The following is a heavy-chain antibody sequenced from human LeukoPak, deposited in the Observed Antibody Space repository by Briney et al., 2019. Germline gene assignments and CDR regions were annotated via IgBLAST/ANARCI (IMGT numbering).Heavy chain of an antibody. CDR1: GFTFSSYA. CDR2: ISYDGSNK. Sequence: GGSLRLSCAASGFTFSSYAMHWARQAPRKGLEWVAVISYDGSNKYYADSVKGRFTISRDNSKNTLYLQMNSLRAEDTAVYYCARGNVDTAMVLDYWGQGTLVTVSS. D-gene: IGHD5-18*01. J-gene: IGHJ4*02. CDR3: ARGNVDTAMVLDY. V-gene: IGHV3-30-3*01.